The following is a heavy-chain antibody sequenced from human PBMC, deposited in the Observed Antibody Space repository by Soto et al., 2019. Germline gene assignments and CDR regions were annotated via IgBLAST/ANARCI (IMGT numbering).Heavy chain of an antibody. V-gene: IGHV3-74*01. Sequence: PGGSLRLSCAASGFTSSGYWMHWVRQSPGKGLVWVSRINSDGSSTSYADSVKGRFTISRDNAKNTLYLQMNSLRAEDTAVYYCAREGPGWGGMDVWGQGTTVTVSS. CDR3: AREGPGWGGMDV. CDR1: GFTSSGYW. J-gene: IGHJ6*02. D-gene: IGHD3-16*01. CDR2: INSDGSST.